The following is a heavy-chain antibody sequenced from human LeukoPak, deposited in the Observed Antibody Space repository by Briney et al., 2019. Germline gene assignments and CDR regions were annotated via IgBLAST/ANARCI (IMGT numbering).Heavy chain of an antibody. V-gene: IGHV1-8*01. CDR3: ARFRGDGYQGDAFDI. D-gene: IGHD5-24*01. CDR2: MNPNSGNT. J-gene: IGHJ3*02. Sequence: ASVKVSSKASGYTFTSYDINWVRQATGQGLEWMGWMNPNSGNTGYAQKFQGRVTMARNTSISTAYMELSSLRSEDTAVYYCARFRGDGYQGDAFDIWGQGTMVTVSS. CDR1: GYTFTSYD.